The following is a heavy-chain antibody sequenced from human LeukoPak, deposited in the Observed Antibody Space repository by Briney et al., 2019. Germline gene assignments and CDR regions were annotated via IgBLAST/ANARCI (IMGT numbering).Heavy chain of an antibody. CDR1: GDSISSYY. D-gene: IGHD2-15*01. CDR2: IYYSGST. J-gene: IGHJ4*02. V-gene: IGHV4-59*01. CDR3: ARVGSRCSGGSCYAGSWDY. Sequence: SETLSLTCTVSGDSISSYYWSWIRQPPGKGLEWVGYIYYSGSTNYNPSLKTRVPISVDTSKNQFSLKLSSVTAADPAVYYCARVGSRCSGGSCYAGSWDYWGQGTLVTVSS.